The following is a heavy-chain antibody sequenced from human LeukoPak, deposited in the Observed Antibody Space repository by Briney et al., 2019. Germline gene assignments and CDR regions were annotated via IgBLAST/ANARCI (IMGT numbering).Heavy chain of an antibody. Sequence: GSLRLSCAASGFIFSNYWMSWVRQAPGKGLEWVANINQDGSEKYYVDSVKGRFTISRDNAKNSLYLQMNSLRAEDTAVYYCAASLPNIVVVPATKGPFGYWGQGALVTVSS. V-gene: IGHV3-7*03. CDR1: GFIFSNYW. CDR2: INQDGSEK. D-gene: IGHD2-2*01. CDR3: AASLPNIVVVPATKGPFGY. J-gene: IGHJ4*02.